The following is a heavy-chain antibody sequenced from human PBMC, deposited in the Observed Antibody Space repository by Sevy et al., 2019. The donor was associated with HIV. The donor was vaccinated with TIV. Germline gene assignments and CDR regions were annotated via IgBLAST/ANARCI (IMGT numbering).Heavy chain of an antibody. CDR1: GFIFGSYA. Sequence: RLSCAASGFIFGSYAMNWVRQAPGKGLERVAVISYDGSHKYYADSVKGRFTISRDSSKNTLYLQMHSLRTDDTAVYYCARDPGSSWSSFDYWGQGTLVTVSS. V-gene: IGHV3-30-3*01. CDR3: ARDPGSSWSSFDY. D-gene: IGHD6-13*01. J-gene: IGHJ4*02. CDR2: ISYDGSHK.